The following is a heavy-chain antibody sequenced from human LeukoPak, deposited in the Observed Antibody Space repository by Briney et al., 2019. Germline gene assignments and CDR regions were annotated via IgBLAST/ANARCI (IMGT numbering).Heavy chain of an antibody. CDR3: ARTGAFDI. CDR2: IYPGDSDT. Sequence: GKXLECMGIIYPGDSDTRYSPSFQGQVTISADKSISSAYLQWSSLKASDTAMYYCARTGAFDIWGQARMVTVSS. J-gene: IGHJ3*02. D-gene: IGHD1-14*01. V-gene: IGHV5-51*01.